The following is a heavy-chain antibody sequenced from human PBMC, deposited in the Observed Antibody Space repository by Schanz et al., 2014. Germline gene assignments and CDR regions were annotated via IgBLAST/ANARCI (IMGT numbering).Heavy chain of an antibody. Sequence: VQLVDSGGGLVKPGGSLRLSCTASRIIFGTYSMNWIRQTPKGLEWVSSINSRSNFIYYADSVKGRFTISRDNAKNSVFLQMNRLRAEDTAVYYCATEGPRGTRHPINYYYAMDNWGQGTKVTV. D-gene: IGHD6-6*01. CDR1: RIIFGTYS. V-gene: IGHV3-21*02. J-gene: IGHJ6*02. CDR3: ATEGPRGTRHPINYYYAMDN. CDR2: INSRSNFI.